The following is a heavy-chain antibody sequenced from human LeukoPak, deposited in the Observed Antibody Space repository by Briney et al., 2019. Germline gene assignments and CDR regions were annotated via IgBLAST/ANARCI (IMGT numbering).Heavy chain of an antibody. CDR3: AKGIQPWLIEY. J-gene: IGHJ4*02. Sequence: GGSLRLSCAASGFTFSGSAMHWVRRAPGKGLEWVSTISNTNNKTYYAGSVKGRFTISRDNSKNTLYLHMNSLSVEDTAVYYCAKGIQPWLIEYWGQGTLVTVSS. V-gene: IGHV3-23*01. D-gene: IGHD5-18*01. CDR1: GFTFSGSA. CDR2: ISNTNNKT.